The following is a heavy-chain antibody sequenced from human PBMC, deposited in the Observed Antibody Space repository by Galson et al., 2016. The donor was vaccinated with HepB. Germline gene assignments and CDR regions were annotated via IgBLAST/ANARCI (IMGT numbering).Heavy chain of an antibody. CDR2: ISYDGRSK. CDR1: GFTFIDYS. D-gene: IGHD4-23*01. Sequence: SLRLSCAASGFTFIDYSVHWVRRAPGEGLEWVAVISYDGRSKNYADSVKGRFTISRDNSKHMLYMQVNRLRAEDTAVYYCAKGGLRWYHNFNCWGQGTLVTVSS. J-gene: IGHJ4*02. V-gene: IGHV3-30*18. CDR3: AKGGLRWYHNFNC.